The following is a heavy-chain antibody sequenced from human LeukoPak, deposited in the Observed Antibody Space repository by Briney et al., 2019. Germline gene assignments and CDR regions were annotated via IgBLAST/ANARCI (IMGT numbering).Heavy chain of an antibody. V-gene: IGHV3-30*02. Sequence: GGSLRLSCAASGFTFSSYGMHWVRQAPGKGLEWVAFIRYDGSNKYYADSVKGRFTISRDNSKNTLYLQMNSLRAEDTAVYHCAKDRESGYYYYYFDYWGQGTLVTVSS. CDR2: IRYDGSNK. CDR3: AKDRESGYYYYYFDY. J-gene: IGHJ4*02. D-gene: IGHD3-22*01. CDR1: GFTFSSYG.